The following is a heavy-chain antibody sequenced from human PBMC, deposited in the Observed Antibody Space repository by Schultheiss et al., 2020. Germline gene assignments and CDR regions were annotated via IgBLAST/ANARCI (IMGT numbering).Heavy chain of an antibody. V-gene: IGHV4-34*01. J-gene: IGHJ4*02. D-gene: IGHD6-19*01. CDR3: AREEAVAGLFDY. CDR2: IYHSGST. CDR1: GGSFSGYY. Sequence: SETLSLTCAVYGGSFSGYYWSWIRQPPGKGLEWIGEIYHSGSTNYNPSLKSRVTISVDTSKNQFSLKLSSVTAADTAVYYCAREEAVAGLFDYWGQGTLVTVSS.